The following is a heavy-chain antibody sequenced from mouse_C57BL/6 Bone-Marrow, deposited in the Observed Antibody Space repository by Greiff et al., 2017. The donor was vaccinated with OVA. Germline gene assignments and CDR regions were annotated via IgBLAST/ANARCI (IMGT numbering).Heavy chain of an antibody. CDR1: GYAFSSSW. CDR3: ATRGYDGYYVKVAY. J-gene: IGHJ3*01. CDR2: IYPGDGDT. D-gene: IGHD2-3*01. Sequence: QVQLQQSGPELVKPGASVKISCKASGYAFSSSWMNWVKQRPGKGLEWIGRIYPGDGDTNYNGKFTGKATLTADKSSSTAYMQLSSLTSEDSAVYFCATRGYDGYYVKVAYWGQGTLVTVSA. V-gene: IGHV1-82*01.